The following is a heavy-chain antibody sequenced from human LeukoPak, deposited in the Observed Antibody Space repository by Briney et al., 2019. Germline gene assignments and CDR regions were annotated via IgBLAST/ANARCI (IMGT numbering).Heavy chain of an antibody. V-gene: IGHV3-23*01. CDR3: AKGREAPWYTSGWYDY. CDR1: GFTFSSYA. CDR2: ISGSGDST. J-gene: IGHJ4*02. Sequence: GGSLRLSXAASGFTFSSYAMSWFRQAPGKGLGWVSAISGSGDSTYSADSVKGRSTISRDYSKNTLYLQMNSLRAEDTAVYYCAKGREAPWYTSGWYDYWGQGTLVTVSS. D-gene: IGHD6-19*01.